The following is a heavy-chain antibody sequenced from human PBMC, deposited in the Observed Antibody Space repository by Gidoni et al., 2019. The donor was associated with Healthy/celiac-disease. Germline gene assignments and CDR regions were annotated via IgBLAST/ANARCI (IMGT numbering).Heavy chain of an antibody. Sequence: QVQLQQWGAGLLKPSETLSLTCAVYGGSFSGYYWSWIRQPPGKGLEWIGEINHSGSTNYNPSLKSRVTISVDTSKNQFSLKLSSVTAADTAVYYCARGQSYDFWSGFSPYYYYMDVWGKGTTVTVSS. D-gene: IGHD3-3*01. V-gene: IGHV4-34*01. J-gene: IGHJ6*03. CDR2: INHSGST. CDR1: GGSFSGYY. CDR3: ARGQSYDFWSGFSPYYYYMDV.